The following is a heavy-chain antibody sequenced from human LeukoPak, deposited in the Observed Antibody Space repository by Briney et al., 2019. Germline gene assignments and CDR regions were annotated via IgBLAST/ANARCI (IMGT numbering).Heavy chain of an antibody. Sequence: PGGSLRLSCAASGFTFSSYWMHWVRQAPGKGLVWVSRINSDGSSTTYADSVKGRFTISRDNAKHTLYVQMNSLRAEDTAVYYCASDSASSGYYSFDYWGQGILVTVSS. CDR3: ASDSASSGYYSFDY. CDR1: GFTFSSYW. D-gene: IGHD3-22*01. V-gene: IGHV3-74*01. CDR2: INSDGSST. J-gene: IGHJ4*02.